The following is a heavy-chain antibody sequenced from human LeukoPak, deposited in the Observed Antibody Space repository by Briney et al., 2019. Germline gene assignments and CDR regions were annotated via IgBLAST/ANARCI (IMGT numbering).Heavy chain of an antibody. D-gene: IGHD4-17*01. CDR1: GFTFSSYA. CDR3: AKETTVTIKFFDY. Sequence: PGGSLRLSCAASGFTFSSYAMHWVRQAPGKGLEWVAVISYDGSNKYYADSVKGRFTISRDNSKNTLYLQMNSLRAEDTAAYYCAKETTVTIKFFDYWGQGTLVTVSS. J-gene: IGHJ4*02. V-gene: IGHV3-30-3*01. CDR2: ISYDGSNK.